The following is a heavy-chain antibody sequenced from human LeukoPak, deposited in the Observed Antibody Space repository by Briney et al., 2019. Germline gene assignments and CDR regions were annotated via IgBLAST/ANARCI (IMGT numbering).Heavy chain of an antibody. CDR2: ISYDGSNK. V-gene: IGHV3-30-3*01. CDR1: GFTFSSYA. D-gene: IGHD5-12*01. J-gene: IGHJ4*02. CDR3: VRGGYRAYYVDY. Sequence: GGSLRLSCAASGFTFSSYAMHWVRQAPGKGLEWVAVISYDGSNKYYADSVKGRFTISRDNSKNTLYLQMNSLRAEDTAVYYCVRGGYRAYYVDYWGQGTLVTVSS.